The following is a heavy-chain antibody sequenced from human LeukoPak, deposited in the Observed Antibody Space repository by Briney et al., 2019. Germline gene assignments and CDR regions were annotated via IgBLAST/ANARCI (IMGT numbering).Heavy chain of an antibody. J-gene: IGHJ4*02. CDR2: ISGSGDRT. V-gene: IGHV3-23*01. D-gene: IGHD6-13*01. Sequence: GGSLSLSCAASGFTFSSYAMNWVRQAPGKGLEWVSSISGSGDRTYYADSVNGRFTISRDNSKNTLYLQMNSLRAEDTAIYYCAKGGPYSSSWGGKFDHWGQGTLVTVSS. CDR1: GFTFSSYA. CDR3: AKGGPYSSSWGGKFDH.